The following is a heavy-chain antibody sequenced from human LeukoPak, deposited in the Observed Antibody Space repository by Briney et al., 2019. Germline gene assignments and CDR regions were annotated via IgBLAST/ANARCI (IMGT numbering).Heavy chain of an antibody. CDR1: GIAFGNNW. Sequence: GGSLRLSCAASGIAFGNNWMHWVRQGPGKGLVWISRINSDGGGAIYADSVKGRFTVSRDNAKNTLYLQMNSLRAEDTAVYYCARDVPHNWFDTWGQGTLVTVSS. CDR3: ARDVPHNWFDT. CDR2: INSDGGGA. V-gene: IGHV3-74*01. J-gene: IGHJ5*02.